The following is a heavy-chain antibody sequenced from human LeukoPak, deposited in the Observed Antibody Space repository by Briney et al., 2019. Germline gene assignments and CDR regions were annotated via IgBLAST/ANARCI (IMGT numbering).Heavy chain of an antibody. V-gene: IGHV3-7*01. D-gene: IGHD3-16*01. CDR3: VRDGGPDWYDP. Sequence: GGSLRLSCAASGFTISDYWMTWVRQAPGKGLEWVANIKQDASERTYVDSVKGRFTISRDNAKNSIFLQMNSLRVEDMATYYCVRDGGPDWYDPWGQGTLVSVSS. CDR1: GFTISDYW. J-gene: IGHJ5*02. CDR2: IKQDASER.